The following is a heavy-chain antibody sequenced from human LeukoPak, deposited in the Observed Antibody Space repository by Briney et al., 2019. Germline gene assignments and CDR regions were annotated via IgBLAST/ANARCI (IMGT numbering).Heavy chain of an antibody. CDR2: ISYDGSNK. J-gene: IGHJ4*02. V-gene: IGHV3-30*18. CDR3: AKDRFSYYYDDSGYYPFDY. D-gene: IGHD3-22*01. CDR1: GFTFSSYA. Sequence: GRSLRLSCAASGFTFSSYAMHWVRQAPGKGLEWVALISYDGSNKYYGDSVKGRFTISRDNSKNTLYLRMNTLRAEDTAVYYCAKDRFSYYYDDSGYYPFDYWGQGTLVTVSS.